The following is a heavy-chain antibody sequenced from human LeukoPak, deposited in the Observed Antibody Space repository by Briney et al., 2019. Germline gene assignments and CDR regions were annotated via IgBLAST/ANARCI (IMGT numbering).Heavy chain of an antibody. CDR2: IYTSGST. V-gene: IGHV4-61*02. CDR1: GGSISSGSYY. CDR3: ARLGQITMVRGQSYYYHSMDV. J-gene: IGHJ6*02. Sequence: PSETLSLTCTVSGGSISSGSYYWSWIRQPAGKGLEWIGRIYTSGSTNYNPSLKSRVTISVDTSKNQFSLKLSSVTAADTAVYYCARLGQITMVRGQSYYYHSMDVWAQGTTVTVSS. D-gene: IGHD3-10*01.